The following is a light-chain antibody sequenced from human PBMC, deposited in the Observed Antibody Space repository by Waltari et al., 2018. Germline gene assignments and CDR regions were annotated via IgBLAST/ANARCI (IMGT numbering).Light chain of an antibody. CDR1: QSITNW. V-gene: IGKV1-5*03. CDR3: QQYDNYWT. J-gene: IGKJ1*01. CDR2: RAS. Sequence: IQMTQSPSTLPASVGERVTITCRASQSITNWLAWYQQKPGKAPKLLIYRASNLESGVPSRFSGSGSGTEFTLTISSLQPDDFATYYCQQYDNYWTFGQGTKVEIK.